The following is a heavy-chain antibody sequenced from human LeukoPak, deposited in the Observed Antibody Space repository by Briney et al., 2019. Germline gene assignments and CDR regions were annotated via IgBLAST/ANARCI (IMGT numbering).Heavy chain of an antibody. CDR1: GSSFTSYW. CDR3: ARLPRYCSSTSCSILNWFDP. Sequence: GASLKISCQGSGSSFTSYWIGWARQLPGKGLEWMGIIYPGDSDTRYSPSFQGQVTISADKSISTAYLQWSSLKASDTAMYYCARLPRYCSSTSCSILNWFDPWGQGTLVTVSS. CDR2: IYPGDSDT. J-gene: IGHJ5*02. D-gene: IGHD2-2*01. V-gene: IGHV5-51*01.